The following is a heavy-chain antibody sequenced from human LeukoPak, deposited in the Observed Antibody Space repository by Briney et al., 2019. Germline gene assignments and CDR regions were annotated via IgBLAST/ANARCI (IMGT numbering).Heavy chain of an antibody. CDR3: ARGGSAVYGGNSYYFDY. CDR2: ISYDGSNK. CDR1: EFTVSSNY. V-gene: IGHV3-30-3*01. J-gene: IGHJ4*02. Sequence: PGGSLRLSCEVSEFTVSSNYMSWVRQAPGKGLEWVAIISYDGSNKYYADSVKGRFTISRDNSKNTLYLQMNSLRAEDTAVYYCARGGSAVYGGNSYYFDYWGQGTLVTVSS. D-gene: IGHD4-23*01.